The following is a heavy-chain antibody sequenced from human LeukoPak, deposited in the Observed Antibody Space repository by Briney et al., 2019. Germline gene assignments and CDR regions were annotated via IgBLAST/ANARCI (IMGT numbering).Heavy chain of an antibody. Sequence: PGGSLRLSCAASGFTSSSYEMNWVRQAPGKGLEWVSYISSSGSTIYYADSVKGRFTISRDNAKNSLYLQMNSLRAEDTAVYYCARQRGYSYVYWGQGTLVTVSS. V-gene: IGHV3-48*03. D-gene: IGHD5-18*01. J-gene: IGHJ4*02. CDR3: ARQRGYSYVY. CDR2: ISSSGSTI. CDR1: GFTSSSYE.